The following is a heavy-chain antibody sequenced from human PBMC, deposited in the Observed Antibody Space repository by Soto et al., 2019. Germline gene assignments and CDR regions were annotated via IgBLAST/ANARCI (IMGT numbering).Heavy chain of an antibody. J-gene: IGHJ3*02. CDR1: GYTFTSYG. CDR3: ARAPLANWGSDAFDI. D-gene: IGHD7-27*01. V-gene: IGHV1-18*04. Sequence: AASVKVSCKASGYTFTSYGISWVRQAPGQGLEWMGWISAYNGNTNYAQKLQGRVTMTTDTSTSTAYMELRSLRSDDTAVYYCARAPLANWGSDAFDIWGQGTMVTVSS. CDR2: ISAYNGNT.